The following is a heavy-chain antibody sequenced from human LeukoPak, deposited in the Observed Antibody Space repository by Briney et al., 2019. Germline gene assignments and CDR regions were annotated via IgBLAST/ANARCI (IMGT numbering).Heavy chain of an antibody. J-gene: IGHJ4*02. CDR2: IWFDGRNK. D-gene: IGHD6-13*01. Sequence: PGGSLRLSCAASGFTFSTYGMHWVRQAPGKGLEWVAYIWFDGRNKYYADSVKGRFTIARDNSKNTLYLHMSSLRAEDTALYYCAKDEPEQQRVPHHFDHWGQGTQVTVSS. V-gene: IGHV3-30*02. CDR3: AKDEPEQQRVPHHFDH. CDR1: GFTFSTYG.